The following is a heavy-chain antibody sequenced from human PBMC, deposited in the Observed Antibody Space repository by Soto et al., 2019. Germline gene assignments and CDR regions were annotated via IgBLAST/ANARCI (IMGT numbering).Heavy chain of an antibody. CDR1: GGTFSSYA. CDR3: ARAYYYDSSGSPPGYYGMDV. D-gene: IGHD3-22*01. CDR2: IIPIFGTA. Sequence: SVKVSCKASGGTFSSYAISWVRQAPGQGLEWMGGIIPIFGTANYAQKFQGRVTITADESTSTAYMELSSLRSEDTAVYYCARAYYYDSSGSPPGYYGMDVWGQGTTVTVSS. J-gene: IGHJ6*02. V-gene: IGHV1-69*13.